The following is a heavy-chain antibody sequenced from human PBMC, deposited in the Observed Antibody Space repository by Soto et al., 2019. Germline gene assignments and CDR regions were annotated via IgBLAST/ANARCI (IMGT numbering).Heavy chain of an antibody. D-gene: IGHD3-3*01. V-gene: IGHV3-23*01. CDR3: AKDSFTIFGVADENDY. Sequence: GSLRLSCAASGFTFSSYAMSWVRQAPGKGLEWVSAISGSGGSTYYADSVKGRFTISRDNSKNTLYLQMNSLRAEDTAVYYCAKDSFTIFGVADENDYWGQGTLVTVSS. CDR1: GFTFSSYA. CDR2: ISGSGGST. J-gene: IGHJ4*02.